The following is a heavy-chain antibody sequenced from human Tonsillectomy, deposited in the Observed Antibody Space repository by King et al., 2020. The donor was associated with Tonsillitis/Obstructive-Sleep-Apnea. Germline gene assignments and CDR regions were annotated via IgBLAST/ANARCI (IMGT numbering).Heavy chain of an antibody. J-gene: IGHJ6*03. Sequence: VQLVESGGGLVQPGGSLRLSCAASGFTFSSYDMHWVRQATGKGLEWVSAIGTAGDTYYPGSVKGRFTISRENAKNSLYLQMNSLRAGDTAVYYCARGHNYDFWRGPSRYYYMDVWGKGTTVTVSS. CDR1: GFTFSSYD. CDR2: IGTAGDT. V-gene: IGHV3-13*01. CDR3: ARGHNYDFWRGPSRYYYMDV. D-gene: IGHD3-3*01.